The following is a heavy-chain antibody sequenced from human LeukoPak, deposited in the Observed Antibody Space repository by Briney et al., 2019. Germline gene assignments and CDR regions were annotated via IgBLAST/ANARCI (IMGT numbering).Heavy chain of an antibody. CDR1: GYTFTSSD. CDR3: ARGRSYAPGNKWFDP. Sequence: ASVKVSCKASGYTFTSSDINWVRQATGQGLEWMGWMNPNSGNAGYAQKFQGRVTMTRNTSISTAYMELSSLRSEDTAVYYCARGRSYAPGNKWFDPWGQGTLVTVSS. D-gene: IGHD5-18*01. J-gene: IGHJ5*02. CDR2: MNPNSGNA. V-gene: IGHV1-8*01.